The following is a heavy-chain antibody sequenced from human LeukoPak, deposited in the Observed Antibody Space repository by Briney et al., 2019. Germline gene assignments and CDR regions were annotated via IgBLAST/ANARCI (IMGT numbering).Heavy chain of an antibody. V-gene: IGHV4-31*03. J-gene: IGHJ5*02. CDR2: IYYSGSS. CDR3: ATTRDVDIVATFNWFDP. CDR1: GGSINNGGYY. Sequence: SQTLSLTCTVSGGSINNGGYYWSWIRQHPGKGLEWIGYIYYSGSSYYNPSLRSRVTISVDTSKNHFSLKPSSVTAADTAVYYCATTRDVDIVATFNWFDPWGQGTLVTVSS. D-gene: IGHD5-12*01.